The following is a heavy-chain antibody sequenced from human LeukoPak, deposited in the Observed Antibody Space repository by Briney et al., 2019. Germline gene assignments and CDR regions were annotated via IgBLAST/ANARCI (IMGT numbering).Heavy chain of an antibody. J-gene: IGHJ4*03. V-gene: IGHV3-30-3*01. Sequence: GRSLRLSCAASGFTFSSYAMHWVRQAPGKGLEWVAVISYDGSNKYYADSVKGRFTISRDNSKNTLYLQMNSLRAEDTAVYYCASAGAPFDYWGQGTLVNVSS. CDR1: GFTFSSYA. CDR2: ISYDGSNK. CDR3: ASAGAPFDY.